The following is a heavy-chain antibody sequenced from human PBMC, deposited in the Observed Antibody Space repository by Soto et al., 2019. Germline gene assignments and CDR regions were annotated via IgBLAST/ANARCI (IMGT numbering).Heavy chain of an antibody. Sequence: ASVKVSCKASGYTFTSYGISWVRQAPGQGLEWMGWISAYNGNTNYAQKLQGRVTMTTDTSTSTAYMELRSLRSDDTAVYYCATARMVRGVSPFDYWAREPWSPSPQ. D-gene: IGHD3-10*01. CDR3: ATARMVRGVSPFDY. V-gene: IGHV1-18*01. J-gene: IGHJ4*02. CDR1: GYTFTSYG. CDR2: ISAYNGNT.